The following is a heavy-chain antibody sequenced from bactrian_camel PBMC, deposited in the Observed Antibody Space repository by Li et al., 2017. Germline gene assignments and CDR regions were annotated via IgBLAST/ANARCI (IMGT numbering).Heavy chain of an antibody. J-gene: IGHJ6*01. CDR3: AVDPCGGSTYFLSLRKPHGY. Sequence: HVQLVESGGGSVQAGGSLRLSCEVSGITEGTNCIGWFRQDPGKEREGVARIATGSGNTYYADSVKGRFTISQDNAKNTVYLQMNSLKPEDTAMYYCAVDPCGGSTYFLSLRKPHGYWGQGTQVTVS. CDR2: IATGSGNT. V-gene: IGHV3S63*01. CDR1: GITEGTNC. D-gene: IGHD7*01.